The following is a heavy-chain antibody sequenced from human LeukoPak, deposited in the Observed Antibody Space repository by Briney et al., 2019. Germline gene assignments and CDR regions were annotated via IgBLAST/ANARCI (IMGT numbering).Heavy chain of an antibody. J-gene: IGHJ4*02. CDR3: ASSREAVAGNHYFDY. D-gene: IGHD6-19*01. Sequence: SQTLSLTCAISGDSVSSNSAAWNWIRQSPSRGLEWLGRTYYRSKWYNDYAVSVKSRITINPDTTKNQFSLQLNSVTPEDTAVYYCASSREAVAGNHYFDYWGQGTLVTVSS. CDR1: GDSVSSNSAA. V-gene: IGHV6-1*01. CDR2: TYYRSKWYN.